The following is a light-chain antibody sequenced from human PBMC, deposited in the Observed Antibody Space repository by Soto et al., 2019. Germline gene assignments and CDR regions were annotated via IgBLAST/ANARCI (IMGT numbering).Light chain of an antibody. CDR2: AAS. CDR1: QSISSY. V-gene: IGKV1-39*01. Sequence: DIQMTQSPSSLSASVGDRVTITCRASQSISSYLNWYQQKPGKAPKLLIYAASNLRSGVPSRFSGSGSGTDFTLTISSPQPEDFATYYCQQGYSTPYTFGQGTKVDIK. J-gene: IGKJ2*01. CDR3: QQGYSTPYT.